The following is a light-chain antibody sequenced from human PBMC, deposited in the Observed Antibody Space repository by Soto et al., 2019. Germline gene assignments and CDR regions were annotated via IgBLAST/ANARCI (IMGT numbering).Light chain of an antibody. J-gene: IGLJ2*01. CDR1: SSDVGDYNF. CDR3: CSYAGSYTHVV. V-gene: IGLV2-11*01. Sequence: QSALTQPRSVSGSPGQSVTISCTGTSSDVGDYNFVSWYQQHPDRAPKLMIYDVTKRPSGVPDRFSGSKSGNTASLTISWLQAEDEADYYCCSYAGSYTHVVFGGGTQLTVL. CDR2: DVT.